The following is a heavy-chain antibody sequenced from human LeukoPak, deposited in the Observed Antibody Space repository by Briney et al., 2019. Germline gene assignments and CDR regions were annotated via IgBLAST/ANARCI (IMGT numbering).Heavy chain of an antibody. CDR1: GFTFSDYY. D-gene: IGHD3-10*01. Sequence: PGGSLRLSCAASGFTFSDYYMSWIRQAPGKGLEWVANIKQDGSEKYYVDSVKGRFTISRDNAKNSLHLQMNSLRAEDTAVYYCARDRGYGSGSYFYWGQGTLVTVSS. CDR2: IKQDGSEK. CDR3: ARDRGYGSGSYFY. J-gene: IGHJ4*02. V-gene: IGHV3-7*01.